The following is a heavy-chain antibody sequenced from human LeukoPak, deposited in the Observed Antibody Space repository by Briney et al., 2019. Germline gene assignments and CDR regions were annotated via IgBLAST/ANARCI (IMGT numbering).Heavy chain of an antibody. CDR2: TYYRSKWYN. Sequence: PSQTLSLTCAISGDSVSSNSDAWNWIRQSASRGLEWLGRTYYRSKWYNDYAVSVKSRITINPDTSKNQFSLLLSSVTAADTAVYYCASHSGYSGYASDAFDIWGQGTMVTVSS. D-gene: IGHD5-12*01. CDR3: ASHSGYSGYASDAFDI. J-gene: IGHJ3*02. CDR1: GDSVSSNSDA. V-gene: IGHV6-1*01.